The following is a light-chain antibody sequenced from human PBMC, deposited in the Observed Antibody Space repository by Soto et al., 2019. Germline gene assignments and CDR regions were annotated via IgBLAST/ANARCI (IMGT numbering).Light chain of an antibody. Sequence: QSALTQPASVSGSPGQSITISCTGTSSDVGGYNYVSWFQQHPGKAPPLVLYVVSIRPAEVSNRFSRSQSGNAASLTISPLHAVVVSDYYCSSYTRNSPPHVFATGTKVTDL. CDR1: SSDVGGYNY. CDR3: SSYTRNSPPHV. V-gene: IGLV2-14*03. CDR2: VVS. J-gene: IGLJ1*01.